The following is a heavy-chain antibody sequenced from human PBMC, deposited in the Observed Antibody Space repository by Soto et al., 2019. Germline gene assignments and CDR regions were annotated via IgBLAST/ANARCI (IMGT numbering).Heavy chain of an antibody. D-gene: IGHD3-10*01. CDR2: INHSGST. V-gene: IGHV4-34*01. CDR1: GGSFSGYY. CDR3: ARAGLRFGSRFDY. J-gene: IGHJ4*02. Sequence: SETLSLTCAVYGGSFSGYYWSWIRQPPGKGLEWIGEINHSGSTNYNPSLNSRVTISVDTSKNHFSLKLNSVTAADTAVYYCARAGLRFGSRFDYWGQGTLVTVSS.